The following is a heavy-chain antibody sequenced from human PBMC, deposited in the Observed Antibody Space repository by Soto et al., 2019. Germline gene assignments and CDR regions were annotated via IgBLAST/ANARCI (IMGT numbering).Heavy chain of an antibody. D-gene: IGHD3-9*01. CDR2: ISAYNGNT. CDR3: ARDSLTRVAKKLRYFDWLANPRDYYYGMDV. CDR1: GYTFTSYG. V-gene: IGHV1-18*01. J-gene: IGHJ6*02. Sequence: ASVKVSCKASGYTFTSYGISWVRQAPGQGLEWMGWISAYNGNTNYAQKLQGRVTMTTDTSTSTAYMELRSLRSDDTAVYYCARDSLTRVAKKLRYFDWLANPRDYYYGMDVWGQGTTVTVSS.